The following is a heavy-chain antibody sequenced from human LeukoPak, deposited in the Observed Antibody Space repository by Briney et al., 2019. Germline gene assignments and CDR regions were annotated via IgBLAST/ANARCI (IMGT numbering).Heavy chain of an antibody. V-gene: IGHV1-18*01. D-gene: IGHD6-19*01. CDR1: GYTFTSYG. CDR3: ARVYSGSSGWYLGYYYYYMDV. CDR2: ISAYNGNT. J-gene: IGHJ6*03. Sequence: ASVKVSCKASGYTFTSYGISWVRQAPGQGLEWMGWISAYNGNTNYAQKLQGRVTMTTDTSTSTAYMELRSLRSDDTAVYYCARVYSGSSGWYLGYYYYYMDVWGKGTTVTISS.